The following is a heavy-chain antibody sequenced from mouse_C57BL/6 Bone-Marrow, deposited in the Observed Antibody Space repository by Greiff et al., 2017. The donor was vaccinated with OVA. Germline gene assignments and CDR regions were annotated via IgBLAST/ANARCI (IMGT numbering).Heavy chain of an antibody. CDR1: GYTFTSYG. Sequence: QVQLQQSGAELARPGASVKLSCKASGYTFTSYGISWVKQRTGQGLEWIGEIYPRSGNTYYNEKFKGKATLTADKSSSTAYMELRSLTSEDSAVYFCARRFTTVGPAWFAYWGQGTLVTVSA. CDR3: ARRFTTVGPAWFAY. V-gene: IGHV1-81*01. J-gene: IGHJ3*01. D-gene: IGHD1-1*01. CDR2: IYPRSGNT.